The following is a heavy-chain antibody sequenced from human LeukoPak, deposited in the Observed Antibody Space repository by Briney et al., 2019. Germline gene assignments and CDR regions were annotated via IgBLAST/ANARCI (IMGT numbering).Heavy chain of an antibody. CDR1: GFTFSSYA. CDR3: AKRIYYDYVWGSSSGAFDI. Sequence: GGSLRLSCAASGFTFSSYAMTWVRQAPGKGLEWVSAIRGSGGSTYDADSVKGRFTISRDNSKNTLYLQMNSLRIEDTAVYYCAKRIYYDYVWGSSSGAFDIWGQGTMVTVSS. V-gene: IGHV3-23*01. J-gene: IGHJ3*02. D-gene: IGHD3-16*01. CDR2: IRGSGGST.